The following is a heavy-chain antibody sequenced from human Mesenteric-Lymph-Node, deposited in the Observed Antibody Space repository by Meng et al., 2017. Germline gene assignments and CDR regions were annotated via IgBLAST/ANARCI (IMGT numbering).Heavy chain of an antibody. J-gene: IGHJ4*02. CDR1: GFTFSSYG. Sequence: GGSLRLSCAASGFTFSSYGMGWVRQAPGKGLEYVSAISASGYNTYYADSVKGRFTISRDNSMNTLYLQMNSLRAEDTAVYFCAKEGGPRRPFDYWGQGTLVTVSS. D-gene: IGHD1-14*01. CDR3: AKEGGPRRPFDY. CDR2: ISASGYNT. V-gene: IGHV3-23*01.